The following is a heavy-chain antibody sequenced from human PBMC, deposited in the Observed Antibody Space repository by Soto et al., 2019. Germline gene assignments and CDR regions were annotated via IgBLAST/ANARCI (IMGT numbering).Heavy chain of an antibody. Sequence: QVQLQESGPGLVKPSQTLSLTCTVSGGSISSGGYYWSWIRQHPGKGLEWIGYIYYSGSTYYNPSRKSRVTISVDTSKNQFSLKLSSVTAADTAVYYCAGVGSNLVDYYYGMDVWGQGTTVTVSS. CDR2: IYYSGST. J-gene: IGHJ6*02. V-gene: IGHV4-31*03. D-gene: IGHD1-26*01. CDR1: GGSISSGGYY. CDR3: AGVGSNLVDYYYGMDV.